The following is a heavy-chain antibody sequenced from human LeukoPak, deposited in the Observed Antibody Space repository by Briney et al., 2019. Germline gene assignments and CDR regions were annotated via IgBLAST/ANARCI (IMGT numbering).Heavy chain of an antibody. CDR3: TTDPGRGSYFNREGGRAFDI. V-gene: IGHV3-15*01. D-gene: IGHD3-10*01. CDR2: IKSKTEGGAT. CDR1: GFTFSDAW. Sequence: KAGGSLRLSCAASGFTFSDAWMSWVRQAPGQGLEWVGRIKSKTEGGATDYAAPVKGRFTISRDDSKNTLYLEVNSLKTEDTALYYCTTDPGRGSYFNREGGRAFDIWGQGTMVTVSS. J-gene: IGHJ3*02.